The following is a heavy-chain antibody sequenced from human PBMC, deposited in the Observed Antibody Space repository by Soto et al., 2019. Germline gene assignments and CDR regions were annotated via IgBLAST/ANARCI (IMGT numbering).Heavy chain of an antibody. CDR3: ARGEQYSGRIFDY. V-gene: IGHV6-1*01. CDR2: TYYRSKWYY. Sequence: SQTLSLPCAITGDSVSSNSSGCSSVRQSPSRGLEWLGRTYYRSKWYYEYAVSVRGRITINPDTSKNQYSLQLNSVTPEDTAVYFCARGEQYSGRIFDYWGQGTLVTVSS. D-gene: IGHD1-26*01. CDR1: GDSVSSNSSG. J-gene: IGHJ4*01.